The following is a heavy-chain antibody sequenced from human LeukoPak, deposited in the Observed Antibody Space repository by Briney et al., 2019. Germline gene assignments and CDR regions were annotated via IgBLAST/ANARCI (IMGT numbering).Heavy chain of an antibody. D-gene: IGHD2-21*02. J-gene: IGHJ1*01. CDR3: ARGPLYCGGDCSTEEYFQH. V-gene: IGHV4-34*01. Sequence: SETLSLTCAVYGGSFSGYYWSWIRQPPGKGLEWIGEINYSGSTNYNPSLKSRVTISVDTSKNQFSLKLSSVTAADTAVYYCARGPLYCGGDCSTEEYFQHWGQGTLVTVSS. CDR1: GGSFSGYY. CDR2: INYSGST.